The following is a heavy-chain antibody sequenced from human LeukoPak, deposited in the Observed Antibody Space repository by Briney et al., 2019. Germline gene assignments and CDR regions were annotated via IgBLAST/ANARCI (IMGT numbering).Heavy chain of an antibody. Sequence: SQTLSLTCTVSGGSISSCGYYWSWIRQHPGKGLEWIGYIYYSGSAYYNPSLKSRVTISVDTSKNQFSLKLSSVTAADTAVYYCAREPYDFWSGNYYGIDVWGQGTTVTVSS. J-gene: IGHJ6*02. CDR3: AREPYDFWSGNYYGIDV. D-gene: IGHD3-3*01. CDR2: IYYSGSA. V-gene: IGHV4-31*03. CDR1: GGSISSCGYY.